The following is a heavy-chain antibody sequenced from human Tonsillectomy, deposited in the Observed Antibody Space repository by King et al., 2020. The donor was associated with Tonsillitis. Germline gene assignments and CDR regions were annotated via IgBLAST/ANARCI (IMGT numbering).Heavy chain of an antibody. J-gene: IGHJ4*02. V-gene: IGHV4-4*07. CDR1: GGSISSYY. Sequence: QVQLQESGPGLVKPSETLSLTCTVSGGSISSYYWSWIRQPAGKGLEWIGRIHTSGRTNYNPPLQSRVTMSVDTSKNQVALKLGSVTAADTAVYYCARDRHDYGDFYPDYWGQGTLVTVSS. CDR2: IHTSGRT. D-gene: IGHD4-17*01. CDR3: ARDRHDYGDFYPDY.